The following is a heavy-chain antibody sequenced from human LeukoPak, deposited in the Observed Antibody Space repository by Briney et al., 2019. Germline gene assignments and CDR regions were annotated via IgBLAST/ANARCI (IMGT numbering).Heavy chain of an antibody. Sequence: PGGSLRLSCAASGFTFSRYWMSWVRQAPGKGLEWVANIKQDGSEKYYMDSVKGRFTISRDNAKNSLSLQMNSLKAEDTAVYYCANIYCSGGTCTYFDDWGQGTLVTVSS. CDR1: GFTFSRYW. CDR2: IKQDGSEK. J-gene: IGHJ4*02. V-gene: IGHV3-7*01. CDR3: ANIYCSGGTCTYFDD. D-gene: IGHD2-15*01.